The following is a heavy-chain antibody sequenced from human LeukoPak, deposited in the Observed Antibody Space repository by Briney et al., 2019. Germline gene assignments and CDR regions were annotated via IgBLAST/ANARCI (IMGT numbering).Heavy chain of an antibody. CDR1: GYSFASYS. D-gene: IGHD5-24*01. Sequence: GESLKISCQGSGYSFASYSIGWVRQMPGKGLEWMGIIYPDGSDPRYSPSFQGQVTISADKSISTAYLQWSSLKASDTAMYYCARQEESTIDYWGQGTLVTVSS. CDR3: ARQEESTIDY. J-gene: IGHJ4*02. V-gene: IGHV5-51*01. CDR2: IYPDGSDP.